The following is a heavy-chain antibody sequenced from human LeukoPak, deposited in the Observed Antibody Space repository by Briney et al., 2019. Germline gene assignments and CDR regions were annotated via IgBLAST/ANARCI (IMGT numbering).Heavy chain of an antibody. J-gene: IGHJ6*03. CDR3: AKVMRSDDDSSGYYYINYYYMDV. Sequence: GGSLRLSCAASGFTFSSYGMHWVRRAPGKGLEWVAFIRYDGSNKYYADSVKGRFTISRDNSKNTLYLQMNSLRAEDTAVYYCAKVMRSDDDSSGYYYINYYYMDVWGKGTTVTISS. D-gene: IGHD3-22*01. CDR2: IRYDGSNK. V-gene: IGHV3-30*02. CDR1: GFTFSSYG.